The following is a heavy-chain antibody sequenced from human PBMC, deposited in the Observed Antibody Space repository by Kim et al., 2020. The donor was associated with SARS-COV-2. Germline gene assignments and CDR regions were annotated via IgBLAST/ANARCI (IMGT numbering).Heavy chain of an antibody. D-gene: IGHD3-10*01. V-gene: IGHV4-34*01. Sequence: RVTISIDTSKNQFSLKLSSVTAADTAVYYCARGPMVRRDNYHYYYYGVDVWGQGTTVTVSS. CDR3: ARGPMVRRDNYHYYYYGVDV. J-gene: IGHJ6*02.